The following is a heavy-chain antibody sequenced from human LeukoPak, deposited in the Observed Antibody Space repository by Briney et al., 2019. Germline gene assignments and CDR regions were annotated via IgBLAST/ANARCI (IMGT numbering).Heavy chain of an antibody. CDR1: GFTFSSYA. D-gene: IGHD3-22*01. Sequence: GGSLRLSCAASGFTFSSYAMHWVRQAPGKGLEWVAVISYDGSNKYYADSVKGRFTISRDNSKNTLYLQMNSLRAEDTAVYYCAKILRGYYDRGAFDIWGQGTMVTVSS. CDR2: ISYDGSNK. V-gene: IGHV3-30-3*02. J-gene: IGHJ3*02. CDR3: AKILRGYYDRGAFDI.